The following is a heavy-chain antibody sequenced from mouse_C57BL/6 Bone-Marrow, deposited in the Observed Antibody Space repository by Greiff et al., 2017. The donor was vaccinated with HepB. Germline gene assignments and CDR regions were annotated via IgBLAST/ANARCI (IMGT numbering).Heavy chain of an antibody. CDR2: ISSGSSTI. J-gene: IGHJ2*01. CDR1: GFTFSDYG. V-gene: IGHV5-17*01. Sequence: DVKLVESGGGLVKPGGSLKLSCAASGFTFSDYGMHWVRQAPEKGLEWVAYISSGSSTIYYADTVKGRFTISRDNAKNTLFLQMTSLRSEDTAMYYCARLTTVVGYFDYWGQGTTLTVSS. CDR3: ARLTTVVGYFDY. D-gene: IGHD1-1*01.